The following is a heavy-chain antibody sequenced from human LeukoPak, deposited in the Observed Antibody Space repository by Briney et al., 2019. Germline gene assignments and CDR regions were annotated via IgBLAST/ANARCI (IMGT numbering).Heavy chain of an antibody. V-gene: IGHV4-30-4*01. CDR3: ARDSGPYGYYSFDY. CDR1: GGSISSGDYY. D-gene: IGHD5-18*01. CDR2: IYYSGST. Sequence: PSQTLSLTCTVSGGSISSGDYYWSWIRQPPGKGLEWIGYIYYSGSTYYSPSLKSRVTISVDTSKNQFSLKLSSVTAADTAVYYCARDSGPYGYYSFDYWGQGTLVTVSS. J-gene: IGHJ4*02.